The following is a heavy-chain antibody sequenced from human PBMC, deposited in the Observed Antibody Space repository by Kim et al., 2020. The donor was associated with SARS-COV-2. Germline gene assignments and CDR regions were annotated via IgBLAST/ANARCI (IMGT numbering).Heavy chain of an antibody. CDR1: GFTFSSYA. Sequence: GGSLRLSCAASGFTFSSYAMHWVRQAPGKGLEWVAVISYDGSNKYYADSVKGRFTISRDNSKNTLYLQMNSLRAEDTAVYYCARDFLSVEPIWFGDRNSHVDYWGQGTLVTVSS. V-gene: IGHV3-30*04. D-gene: IGHD3-10*01. CDR2: ISYDGSNK. J-gene: IGHJ4*02. CDR3: ARDFLSVEPIWFGDRNSHVDY.